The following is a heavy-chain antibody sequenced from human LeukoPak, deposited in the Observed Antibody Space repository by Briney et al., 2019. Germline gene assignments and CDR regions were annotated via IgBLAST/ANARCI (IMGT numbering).Heavy chain of an antibody. D-gene: IGHD3-10*01. Sequence: SETLSLTCTVSGGSISSGSYYWSWIRQPAGKGLEWIGRIYTSGSTNYNPSLKSRVTISVDTSKNQFSLKLSSVTAADTAVYYCVLGPKGVFDYWGQGTLVTVSS. CDR1: GGSISSGSYY. V-gene: IGHV4-61*02. CDR3: VLGPKGVFDY. J-gene: IGHJ4*02. CDR2: IYTSGST.